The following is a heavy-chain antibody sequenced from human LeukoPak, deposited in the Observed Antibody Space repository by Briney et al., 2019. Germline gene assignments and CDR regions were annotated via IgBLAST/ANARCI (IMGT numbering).Heavy chain of an antibody. CDR2: IKSDGST. D-gene: IGHD3-22*01. Sequence: GGSLRLSCAASGFTFSSYWMHWVRQAPGKGLVWVSRIKSDGSTRYADSVKGRFTISRDNAKNTVSLQMNSLRAEDTGVFYCARAPSEIGGYYPEYFRHWGQGTLVTVSP. CDR1: GFTFSSYW. J-gene: IGHJ1*01. V-gene: IGHV3-74*01. CDR3: ARAPSEIGGYYPEYFRH.